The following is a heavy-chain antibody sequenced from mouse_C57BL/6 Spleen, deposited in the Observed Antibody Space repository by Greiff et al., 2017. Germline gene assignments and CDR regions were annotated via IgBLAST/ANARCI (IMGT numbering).Heavy chain of an antibody. CDR2: IYPSDSET. Sequence: QVQLQQPGAELVRPGSSVKLSCKASGYTFTSYWMDWVKQRPGQGLEWIGNIYPSDSETHYNQKFKDKATLTVDKSSSTAYMQLSSLTSEDSAVYYCARKNDYDYASWFAYWGQGTLVTVSA. CDR1: GYTFTSYW. D-gene: IGHD2-4*01. CDR3: ARKNDYDYASWFAY. V-gene: IGHV1-61*01. J-gene: IGHJ3*01.